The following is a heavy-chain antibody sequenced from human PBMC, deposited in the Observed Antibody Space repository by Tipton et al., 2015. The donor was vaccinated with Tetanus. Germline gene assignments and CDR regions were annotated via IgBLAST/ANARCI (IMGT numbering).Heavy chain of an antibody. V-gene: IGHV3-21*01. CDR1: KFSFSRHS. J-gene: IGHJ2*01. D-gene: IGHD3-16*01. Sequence: SLRLSCAASKFSFSRHSMNWVRQAPGKGLEWVSSISSGSTYIYYADSVKGRFTISRDNAKNSLFLQMSSLTDEDTAVYYCARDLSYYDYIWGGDRDRYFDLWGRGTLVTVSS. CDR2: ISSGSTYI. CDR3: ARDLSYYDYIWGGDRDRYFDL.